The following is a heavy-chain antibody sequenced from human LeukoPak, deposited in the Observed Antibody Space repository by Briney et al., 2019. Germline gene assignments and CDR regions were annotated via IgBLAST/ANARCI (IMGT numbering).Heavy chain of an antibody. V-gene: IGHV3-21*01. CDR3: ARDGRHYGSGSYFDC. Sequence: GGSLRLSCAASGFTFSSYSMNWVRQAPGKGLEWVSSISSSSSYIYYADSVKGRFTISRDNAKNSLYLQMNSLRAEDTAVYYCARDGRHYGSGSYFDCWGQGTLVTVSS. D-gene: IGHD3-10*01. CDR1: GFTFSSYS. CDR2: ISSSSSYI. J-gene: IGHJ4*02.